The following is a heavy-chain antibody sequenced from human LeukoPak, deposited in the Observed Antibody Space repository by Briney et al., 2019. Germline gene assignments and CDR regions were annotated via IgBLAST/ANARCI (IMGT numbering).Heavy chain of an antibody. J-gene: IGHJ6*02. CDR1: GGSISSGDYY. CDR3: ARQSFGMGV. Sequence: SETLSLTCTVSGGSISSGDYYWNWIRQPPGKGLEWIGLIYNSGSTYYNPSLKSRVTISVDTSNNHFSLKLTSVTAADTAVYYCARQSFGMGVWGQGTTVTVSS. V-gene: IGHV4-30-4*01. CDR2: IYNSGST.